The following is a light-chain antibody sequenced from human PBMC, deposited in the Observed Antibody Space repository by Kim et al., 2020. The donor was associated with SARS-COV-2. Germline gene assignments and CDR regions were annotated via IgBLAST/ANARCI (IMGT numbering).Light chain of an antibody. V-gene: IGLV2-18*02. CDR3: SSYTSSSTWV. CDR2: GVS. J-gene: IGLJ3*02. Sequence: QSVTISCTGTGSDVGSYNRASWYQQPPDTAPKLMIYGVSNRPSGVPDRFSGSKSGNTASLTISGLQAEDEADYYCSSYTSSSTWVFGGGTQLTVL. CDR1: GSDVGSYNR.